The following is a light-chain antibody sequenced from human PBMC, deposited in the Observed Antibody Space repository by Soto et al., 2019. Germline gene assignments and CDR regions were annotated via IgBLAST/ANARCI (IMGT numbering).Light chain of an antibody. CDR1: QSVLYSSNNKSY. V-gene: IGKV4-1*01. J-gene: IGKJ1*01. Sequence: DNVMAQSPDSLAVSLGERATINCKSSQSVLYSSNNKSYLAWYQQKPGQPPKLLIYWASTRDSGVPDRFSGRGSGKDFTLTISSLQAEDVAVYYCQQYYSTPRTFGQGTKVEIK. CDR2: WAS. CDR3: QQYYSTPRT.